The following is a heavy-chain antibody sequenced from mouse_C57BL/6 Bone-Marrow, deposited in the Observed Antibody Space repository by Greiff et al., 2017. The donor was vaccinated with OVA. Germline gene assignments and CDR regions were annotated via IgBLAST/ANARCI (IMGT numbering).Heavy chain of an antibody. CDR1: GYTFTGYW. Sequence: VKLVESGAELMKPGASVKLSCKATGYTFTGYWIEWVKQRPGHGLEWIGEILPGSGSTNYNEKVKGKATFTADTSSNTAYMQLSRLTTEDSAIEYGARGGYGSRGGYFDVWGTGTTVTVSS. J-gene: IGHJ1*03. D-gene: IGHD1-1*01. V-gene: IGHV1-9*01. CDR3: ARGGYGSRGGYFDV. CDR2: ILPGSGST.